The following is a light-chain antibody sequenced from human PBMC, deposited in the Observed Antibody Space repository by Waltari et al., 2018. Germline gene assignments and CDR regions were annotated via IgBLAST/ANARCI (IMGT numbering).Light chain of an antibody. J-gene: IGLJ3*02. CDR2: VNSYGSH. Sequence: QLVLTQSPSASASLGASVKLTCTLSSWHSSNIIAWHQQQPEKGPRYLMKVNSYGSHSTGDEIPARISGSSSWAEGYLTISSDQSGDEADWSWQTGGQGAGVFSGGSKRSVL. CDR1: SWHSSNI. CDR3: QTGGQGAGV. V-gene: IGLV4-69*01.